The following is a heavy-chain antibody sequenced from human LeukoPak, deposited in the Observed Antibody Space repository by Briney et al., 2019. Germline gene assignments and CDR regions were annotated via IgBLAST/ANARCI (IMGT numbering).Heavy chain of an antibody. V-gene: IGHV3-48*04. CDR2: ISSSSSTI. CDR3: ASPIDYGGSRTGYY. Sequence: PGGSLRLSCAASGFTFSSYTMSWVRQAPGKGLEWVSYISSSSSTIYYADSVKGRFTISRDNAKNSLYLQMNSLRAEDTAVYYCASPIDYGGSRTGYYWGQGTLVTVSS. J-gene: IGHJ4*02. D-gene: IGHD4-23*01. CDR1: GFTFSSYT.